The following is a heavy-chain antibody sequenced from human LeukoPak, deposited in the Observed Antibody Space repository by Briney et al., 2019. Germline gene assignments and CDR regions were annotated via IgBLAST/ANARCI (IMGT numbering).Heavy chain of an antibody. D-gene: IGHD3-22*01. J-gene: IGHJ4*02. CDR1: GFTFSSYA. V-gene: IGHV3-30*01. Sequence: GGSLRLSCAASGFTFSSYAMHWVRQAPGKGLKWVAVISYDGSNKYYADSVKGRFTISRDNSKNTLYLQMNSLRAEDTAVYYCARDHEYYYDSSGYSYWGQGTLVTVSS. CDR3: ARDHEYYYDSSGYSY. CDR2: ISYDGSNK.